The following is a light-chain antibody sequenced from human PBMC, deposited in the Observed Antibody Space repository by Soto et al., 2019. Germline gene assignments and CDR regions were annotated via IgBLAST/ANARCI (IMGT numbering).Light chain of an antibody. CDR1: QRIGGD. J-gene: IGKJ1*01. Sequence: DIQITQSPSSLSASVGDRVTITCRTSQRIGGDLNWFQQRPGEAPKLLIYTTSGLQSGVPSRFSAGGSGTVFTLTISSLQPEDIATYYCQQTYRDPSFGQGTKVEIK. CDR3: QQTYRDPS. V-gene: IGKV1-39*01. CDR2: TTS.